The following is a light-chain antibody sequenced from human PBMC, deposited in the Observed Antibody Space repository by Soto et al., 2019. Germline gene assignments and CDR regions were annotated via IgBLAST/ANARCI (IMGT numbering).Light chain of an antibody. CDR1: QGLSSW. V-gene: IGKV1D-12*01. CDR3: QQANSFPIT. Sequence: DLQMTQSPSSVSASVGDRVTITCRASQGLSSWLAWYQQKPGKAPKLLIYSGSSLQSGVSSRFSGSGGGTDFPLTISSLQPEDFATYYCQQANSFPITFGQGTRLEIK. CDR2: SGS. J-gene: IGKJ5*01.